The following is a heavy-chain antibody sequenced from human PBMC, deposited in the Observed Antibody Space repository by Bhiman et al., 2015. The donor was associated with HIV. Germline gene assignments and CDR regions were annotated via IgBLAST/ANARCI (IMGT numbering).Heavy chain of an antibody. CDR2: ISGSSSYI. V-gene: IGHV3-21*01. CDR1: GFTFSTYS. Sequence: EVQLVESGGGLVKPGGSLRLSCAVSGFTFSTYSMIWVRQAPGKGLEWVSSISGSSSYIYYADSMKGRFNTSRDNAKNSLYLQMTSLRAEDTAVYYCARRYRGLDYWGQGTLVTVSS. J-gene: IGHJ4*02. CDR3: ARRYRGLDY. D-gene: IGHD5-18*01.